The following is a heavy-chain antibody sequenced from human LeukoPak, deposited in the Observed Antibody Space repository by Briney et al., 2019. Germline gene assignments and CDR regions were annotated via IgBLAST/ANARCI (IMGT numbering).Heavy chain of an antibody. J-gene: IGHJ4*02. D-gene: IGHD3-10*01. CDR3: ARARGAGPGAHFDF. V-gene: IGHV3-11*01. CDR1: WFTFSGEY. CDR2: ISHTGSSV. Sequence: GGCLRLFWGDSWFTFSGEYKSWVRQAPGEGVGWSSYISHTGSSVFYADSVKGPFTISRDNAKNSLYLQMDSLRAEDAAAYYCARARGAGPGAHFDFWGQGTLVTVSS.